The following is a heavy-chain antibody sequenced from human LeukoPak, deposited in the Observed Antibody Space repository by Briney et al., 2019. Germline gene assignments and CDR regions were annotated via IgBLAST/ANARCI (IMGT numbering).Heavy chain of an antibody. D-gene: IGHD3-22*01. CDR2: NSWNSGSI. V-gene: IGHV3-9*03. J-gene: IGHJ3*02. CDR1: VHLFRVYY. CDR3: AKADYYDSSGSIFDI. Sequence: PGGSLRLSCAASVHLFRVYYTQWARRARGKGLEWVWGNSWNSGSIGYADSVKGRFTISRDNAKNSLYLQMNSLRAEDMALYYCAKADYYDSSGSIFDIWGQGTMVTVSS.